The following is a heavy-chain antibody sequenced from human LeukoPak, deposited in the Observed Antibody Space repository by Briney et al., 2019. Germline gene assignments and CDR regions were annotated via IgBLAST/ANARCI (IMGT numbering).Heavy chain of an antibody. Sequence: GASVKVSCKASGDTFSSYAITWVRQAPGQGLEWMGGIIPIFDTSNYAQKFQGRVTFTSDDSTSTAYMELSSLRSEDTAVYYCARDRRIQLWFGKSDYYYYYMDVWGKGTTVTVSS. J-gene: IGHJ6*03. CDR1: GDTFSSYA. CDR3: ARDRRIQLWFGKSDYYYYYMDV. D-gene: IGHD5-18*01. V-gene: IGHV1-69*13. CDR2: IIPIFDTS.